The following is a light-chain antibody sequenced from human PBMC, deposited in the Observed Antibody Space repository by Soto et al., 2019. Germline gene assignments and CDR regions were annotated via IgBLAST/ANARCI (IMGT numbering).Light chain of an antibody. CDR1: SSDVGGYNY. Sequence: QSALTQPRSVSGSPGQSVTIPCTGTSSDVGGYNYVSWYQRHAGKAPKLIIYDVSERPSGVPDRFYAPKSGNTASLTISGLQAEDEADYYCSSYAGNYAYVFGCGTKVTVL. CDR3: SSYAGNYAYV. V-gene: IGLV2-11*01. CDR2: DVS. J-gene: IGLJ1*01.